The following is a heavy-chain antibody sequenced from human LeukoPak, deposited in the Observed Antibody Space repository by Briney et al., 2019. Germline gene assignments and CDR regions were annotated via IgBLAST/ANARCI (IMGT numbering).Heavy chain of an antibody. Sequence: SETLSLTCTVSGGSISSGSYYWSWIRQPAGKGLEWIGRIYTSGSTNYNPSLKSRVTISVDTSKNQFSLKLSSVTAADTAVYYCARSGSVSTRWFDYWGQGTLVTVSS. D-gene: IGHD5-24*01. CDR3: ARSGSVSTRWFDY. CDR2: IYTSGST. J-gene: IGHJ4*02. CDR1: GGSISSGSYY. V-gene: IGHV4-61*02.